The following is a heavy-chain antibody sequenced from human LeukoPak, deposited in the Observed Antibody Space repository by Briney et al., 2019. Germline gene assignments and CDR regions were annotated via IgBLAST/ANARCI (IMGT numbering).Heavy chain of an antibody. CDR2: IPYDGSNH. CDR3: ARAPSYSISNWFDP. CDR1: GVTFRGDG. V-gene: IGHV3-30*03. D-gene: IGHD2-21*01. J-gene: IGHJ5*02. Sequence: CLRLSCAASGVTFRGDGMGGGRQAPGKGLERVAVIPYDGSNHYYAASVKGRFTISRDTSKNTLYLQMNSLRAEDTAVYYCARAPSYSISNWFDPWGQGTLVTVSS.